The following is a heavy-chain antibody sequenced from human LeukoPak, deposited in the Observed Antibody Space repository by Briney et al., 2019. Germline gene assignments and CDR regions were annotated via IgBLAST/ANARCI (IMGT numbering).Heavy chain of an antibody. CDR1: GYTFTGYY. CDR3: ARPYPRTPDAFDI. J-gene: IGHJ3*02. D-gene: IGHD2-2*01. CDR2: INPNSGGT. Sequence: ASXXVSCKASGYTFTGYYMHWVRQAPGQGLEWMGWINPNSGGTNYAQKFQGRVTMTRDTSISTAYMELSRLRSDDTAVYYCARPYPRTPDAFDIWGQGTMVTVSS. V-gene: IGHV1-2*02.